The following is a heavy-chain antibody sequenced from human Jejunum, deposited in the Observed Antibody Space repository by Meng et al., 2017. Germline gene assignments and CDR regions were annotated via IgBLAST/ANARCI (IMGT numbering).Heavy chain of an antibody. Sequence: QVDLLHSGSELKYPGVYIRVLLQGYGCPFTGAKTRGAGQAPGAGPEWMGRINPNSGDTTYAQKFQGRVSMTRDTAFSTAYMDLSSLRSDDTAVYYCVRVIASMGPDYWGQGTLVTVSS. CDR2: INPNSGDT. J-gene: IGHJ4*02. D-gene: IGHD2/OR15-2a*01. CDR1: GCPFTGAK. V-gene: IGHV1-2*06. CDR3: VRVIASMGPDY.